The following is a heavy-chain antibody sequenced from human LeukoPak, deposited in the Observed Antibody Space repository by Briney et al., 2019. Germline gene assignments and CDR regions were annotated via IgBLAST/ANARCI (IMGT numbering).Heavy chain of an antibody. Sequence: SETLSLTCAVSGYSISSGYYWGWIRQPPGKGLEWIGSIYHSGSTNYNPSLKSRVTISVDTSKNQFSLKLSSVTAADTAVYYCARFDRSRFPARKYYFDYWGQGTLVTVSS. CDR1: GYSISSGYY. V-gene: IGHV4-38-2*01. CDR2: IYHSGST. J-gene: IGHJ4*02. D-gene: IGHD2-2*01. CDR3: ARFDRSRFPARKYYFDY.